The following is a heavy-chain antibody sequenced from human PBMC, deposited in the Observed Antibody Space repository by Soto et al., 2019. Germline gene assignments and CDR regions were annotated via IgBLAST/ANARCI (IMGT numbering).Heavy chain of an antibody. Sequence: PSETLSLTCTVSGGSISSSSYYWGWIRQPPGKGLEWIGSIYYSGSTYYNPSLKSRVTISVDTSKNQFSLKLSSVTAADTAVYYCARHELLRNWFDPWGQGPLVTVSS. CDR2: IYYSGST. J-gene: IGHJ5*02. D-gene: IGHD2-15*01. CDR1: GGSISSSSYY. V-gene: IGHV4-39*01. CDR3: ARHELLRNWFDP.